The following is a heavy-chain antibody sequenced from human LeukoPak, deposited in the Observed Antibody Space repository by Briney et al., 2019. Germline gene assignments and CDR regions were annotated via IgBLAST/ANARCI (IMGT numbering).Heavy chain of an antibody. D-gene: IGHD3-22*01. V-gene: IGHV3-21*01. Sequence: GGSLRLSCAAPGVTFSGYSVNWVRQAPGKGLEWVSAITATSRHIYYADSVKGRFTISRDNAKNSLYLQMNSLRAEDTAVYYCARRGYSVDAFDIWGQGTMVTVSS. CDR2: ITATSRHI. CDR1: GVTFSGYS. CDR3: ARRGYSVDAFDI. J-gene: IGHJ3*02.